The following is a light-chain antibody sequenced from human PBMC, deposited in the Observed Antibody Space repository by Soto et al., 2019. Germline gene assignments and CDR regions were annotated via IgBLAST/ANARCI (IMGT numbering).Light chain of an antibody. Sequence: ERVMTQSPVTLSVPSGESVTLSCRASQSVGSNLAWYQQKVGQAPRLVIYGVSTRATGIPARFSGSGSGRQFTLTISSLQSEDSAVYYCQQYNNLPQTFGQGTKVDI. CDR3: QQYNNLPQT. CDR1: QSVGSN. V-gene: IGKV3-15*01. CDR2: GVS. J-gene: IGKJ1*01.